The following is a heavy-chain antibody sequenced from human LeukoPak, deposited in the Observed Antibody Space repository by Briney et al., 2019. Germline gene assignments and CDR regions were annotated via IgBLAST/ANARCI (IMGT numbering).Heavy chain of an antibody. CDR3: ARAFSSWYYFDY. CDR1: GFTFDDYA. J-gene: IGHJ4*02. Sequence: QSGGSLRLSCAASGFTFDDYAMHWVRQAPGKGLEWVSGISWNSGSIGYADSVKGRFTISRDNSKNTLYLQMNSLRAEDTAVYYCARAFSSWYYFDYWGQGTLVTVSS. CDR2: ISWNSGSI. D-gene: IGHD6-13*01. V-gene: IGHV3-9*01.